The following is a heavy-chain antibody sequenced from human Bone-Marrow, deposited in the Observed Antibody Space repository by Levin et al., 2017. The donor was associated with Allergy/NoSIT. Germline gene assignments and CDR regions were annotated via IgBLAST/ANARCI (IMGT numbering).Heavy chain of an antibody. D-gene: IGHD6-13*01. CDR3: ARDEAAAGAEYFQH. J-gene: IGHJ1*01. CDR1: GYTFTGYY. Sequence: ASVKVSCKASGYTFTGYYMHWVRQAPGQGLEWMGWINPNSGGTNYAQKFQGRVTMTRDTSINTAYMHLSRLRSDDTAFYYCARDEAAAGAEYFQHWGQGTLITVSS. V-gene: IGHV1-2*02. CDR2: INPNSGGT.